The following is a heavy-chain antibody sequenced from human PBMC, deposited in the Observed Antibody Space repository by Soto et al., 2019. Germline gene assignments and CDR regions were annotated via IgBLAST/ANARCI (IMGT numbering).Heavy chain of an antibody. D-gene: IGHD2-2*01. CDR3: ARRLVPPAVSITKHYRHGMDV. Sequence: QVHLVESGGGVVQPGRSLRLSCAASGFAFSGYGMHWVRQAPGKGLGWVTFIGHDGSNRYYSDSVKGRFTVSRDNFKNTLYLQMNSLRADDTAVYYCARRLVPPAVSITKHYRHGMDVWGQGTTVTVSS. CDR1: GFAFSGYG. J-gene: IGHJ6*02. CDR2: IGHDGSNR. V-gene: IGHV3-33*01.